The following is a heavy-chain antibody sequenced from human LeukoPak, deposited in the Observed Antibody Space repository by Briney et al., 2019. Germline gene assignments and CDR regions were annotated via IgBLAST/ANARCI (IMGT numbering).Heavy chain of an antibody. CDR2: LNWNGGST. CDR3: AELGITMIGGV. Sequence: GGSLRLSCAASGFTFDDYGMSWVHQAPGKGLEWVSGLNWNGGSTGYADSVKGRFTISRDNAKNSLYLQMNSLRAEDTAVYYCAELGITMIGGVWGKGTTVTISS. D-gene: IGHD3-10*02. CDR1: GFTFDDYG. J-gene: IGHJ6*04. V-gene: IGHV3-20*04.